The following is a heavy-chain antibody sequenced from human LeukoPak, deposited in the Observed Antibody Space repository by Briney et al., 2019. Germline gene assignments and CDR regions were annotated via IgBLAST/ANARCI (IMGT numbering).Heavy chain of an antibody. J-gene: IGHJ6*03. D-gene: IGHD3-10*01. CDR1: GGSISSSSYY. CDR3: ARMYDGSPLYYYYMDV. CDR2: IYYSGST. Sequence: SETLSLTCTVSGGSISSSSYYWGWIRQPPGKGLEWIGSIYYSGSTYYNPSLKSRVTISVDTSKNQFSLKLSSVTAADTAVYYCARMYDGSPLYYYYMDVWGKGTTVTVSS. V-gene: IGHV4-39*01.